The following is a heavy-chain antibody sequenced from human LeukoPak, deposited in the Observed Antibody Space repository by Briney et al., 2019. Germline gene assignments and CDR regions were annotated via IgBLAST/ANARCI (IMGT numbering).Heavy chain of an antibody. CDR2: INAGNGNT. Sequence: GASVKVSCKASGYTFTSYAMHWVRQAPGQRLEWMGWINAGNGNTKYSQKFQGRVTITRDTSASTAYMELSSLRSEDTAVYYCARGFWLGGSYYGAVDYWGQGTLVTVSS. CDR3: ARGFWLGGSYYGAVDY. V-gene: IGHV1-3*01. CDR1: GYTFTSYA. D-gene: IGHD1-26*01. J-gene: IGHJ4*02.